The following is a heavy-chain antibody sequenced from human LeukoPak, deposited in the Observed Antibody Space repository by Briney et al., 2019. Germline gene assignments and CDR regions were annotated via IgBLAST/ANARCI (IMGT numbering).Heavy chain of an antibody. J-gene: IGHJ4*02. Sequence: SETLSLTCTVSGGSISGSTYHLGWIRQAPGKGLEWIASIYYSGGTYYNPSLKSRVTISVDTSKNQFSMKLSSVTAADTAVFYCARLGDTHFDSWGQGTLVTVSS. D-gene: IGHD3-16*01. CDR3: ARLGDTHFDS. CDR1: GGSISGSTYH. CDR2: IYYSGGT. V-gene: IGHV4-39*01.